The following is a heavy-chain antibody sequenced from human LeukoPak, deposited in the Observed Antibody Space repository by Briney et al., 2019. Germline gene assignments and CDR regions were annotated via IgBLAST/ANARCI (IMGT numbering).Heavy chain of an antibody. CDR3: ARHGGVTIFGVVTPPGVWFDP. CDR2: IYYSGST. V-gene: IGHV4-39*01. J-gene: IGHJ5*02. CDR1: GGSISSSSYY. D-gene: IGHD3-3*01. Sequence: PSETLSLTCTVSGGSISSSSYYWGWTRQPPGKGLEWIGSIYYSGSTYYNPSLKSRVTISVDTSKNQFSLKLSSVTAADTAVYYCARHGGVTIFGVVTPPGVWFDPWGQGTLVTVSS.